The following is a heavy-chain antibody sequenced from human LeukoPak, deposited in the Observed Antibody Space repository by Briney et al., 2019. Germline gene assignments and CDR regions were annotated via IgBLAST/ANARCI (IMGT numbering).Heavy chain of an antibody. J-gene: IGHJ6*03. CDR1: GGSFSNYY. Sequence: PSESLSLTCAVDGGSFSNYYWSWIRQPPGKGLEWIGEINDSGRTNYNPSLMSRVTVSVDTSKNQFSLRLTSVTATDTAVYYCARRRNYGRNYYIDVWGNGATVSVSS. V-gene: IGHV4-34*01. CDR2: INDSGRT. D-gene: IGHD1-7*01. CDR3: ARRRNYGRNYYIDV.